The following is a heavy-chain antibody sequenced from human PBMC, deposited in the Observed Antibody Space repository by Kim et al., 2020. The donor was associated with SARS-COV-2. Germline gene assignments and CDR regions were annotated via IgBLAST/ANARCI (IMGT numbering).Heavy chain of an antibody. Sequence: VKGRFTSSRDNSKNTLYLQMNSLRAEDTAVYYCARAYYDILTGYSYFDYRGQGTLVTVSS. V-gene: IGHV3-30*01. J-gene: IGHJ4*02. D-gene: IGHD3-9*01. CDR3: ARAYYDILTGYSYFDY.